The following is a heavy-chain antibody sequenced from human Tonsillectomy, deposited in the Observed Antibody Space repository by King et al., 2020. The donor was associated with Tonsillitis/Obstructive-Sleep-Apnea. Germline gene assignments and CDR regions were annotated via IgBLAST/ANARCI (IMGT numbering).Heavy chain of an antibody. CDR2: ISHDASTS. V-gene: IGHV3-30*09. Sequence: VQLVESGGGVVQPGRSLRPSCAASGFTFSRYAMHWIRQAPGKGLEWVAVISHDASTSYYADSVKGRFAISRDNSKNTLYLQVNSLRSEDTALYFCAREAGDYDLYFDNWGQGTLVTVSS. D-gene: IGHD4-17*01. CDR3: AREAGDYDLYFDN. J-gene: IGHJ4*02. CDR1: GFTFSRYA.